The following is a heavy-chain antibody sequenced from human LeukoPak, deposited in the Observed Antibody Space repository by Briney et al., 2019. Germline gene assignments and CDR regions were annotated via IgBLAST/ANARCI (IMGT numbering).Heavy chain of an antibody. CDR2: ISSNGGST. V-gene: IGHV3-64*01. J-gene: IGHJ4*02. CDR3: ASFRYSSGWTY. CDR1: GFTFSSYA. Sequence: PGGSLRLSCAASGFTFSSYAMHWARQAPAKGLEYVSAISSNGGSTYYANSVKGRFTISRDNSKNTLYLQMGSLRAEDMAVYYCASFRYSSGWTYWGQGTLVTVSS. D-gene: IGHD6-19*01.